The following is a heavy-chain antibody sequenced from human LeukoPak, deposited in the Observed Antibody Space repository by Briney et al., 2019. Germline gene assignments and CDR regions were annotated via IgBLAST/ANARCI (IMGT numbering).Heavy chain of an antibody. V-gene: IGHV1-18*01. J-gene: IGHJ3*02. CDR3: ARDPGLVDIVATDAFDI. CDR2: ISAYNGNT. Sequence: ASVKVSCKASHYTFTNYGVSWVRQAPGQGLEWMGWISAYNGNTNYAQKLQGRVTMTTDTSTSTAYMELRSLRSDDTAVYYCARDPGLVDIVATDAFDIWGQGTMVTVSS. D-gene: IGHD5-12*01. CDR1: HYTFTNYG.